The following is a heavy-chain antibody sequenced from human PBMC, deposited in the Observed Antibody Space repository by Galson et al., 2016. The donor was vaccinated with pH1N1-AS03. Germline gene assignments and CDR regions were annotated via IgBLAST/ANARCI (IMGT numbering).Heavy chain of an antibody. CDR1: GFTFSNYA. Sequence: SLRLSCAASGFTFSNYAINWVRQAPGKGLEWVAVISNDGSNQYYADSVKGRFTISRDNSKRTLYLQMASLRTEDTAVYYCARANYATAFDYWGEGTLVTVSS. CDR3: ARANYATAFDY. V-gene: IGHV3-30*04. CDR2: ISNDGSNQ. J-gene: IGHJ4*02. D-gene: IGHD2-2*01.